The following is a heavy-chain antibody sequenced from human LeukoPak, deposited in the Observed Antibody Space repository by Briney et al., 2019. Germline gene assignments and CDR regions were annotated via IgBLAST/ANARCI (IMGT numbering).Heavy chain of an antibody. Sequence: ASVKVSCKASGYTFTSYDINWVRQATGQGLEWMGWMNPNSGNTGYAQKFQGRVTITRNTSISTAYMEPSSLRSEDTAVYYCARNYYDFWSGYPSSYYYYYMDVWGKGTTVTVSS. CDR3: ARNYYDFWSGYPSSYYYYYMDV. J-gene: IGHJ6*03. CDR1: GYTFTSYD. D-gene: IGHD3-3*01. V-gene: IGHV1-8*03. CDR2: MNPNSGNT.